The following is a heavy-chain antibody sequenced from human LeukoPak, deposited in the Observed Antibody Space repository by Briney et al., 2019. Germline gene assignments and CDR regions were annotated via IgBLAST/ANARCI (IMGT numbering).Heavy chain of an antibody. J-gene: IGHJ4*02. CDR3: ASRFKDCSGGSCCLYYFDY. CDR1: GFTFSNYN. CDR2: ISSSSSYI. D-gene: IGHD2-15*01. Sequence: KPGGSLGLSCAASGFTFSNYNMNWVRQAPGKGLEWVSFISSSSSYIYYADSVKGRFTISRDNAKNSLYLQMNSLRAEDTALYYCASRFKDCSGGSCCLYYFDYWGQGTLVTVSS. V-gene: IGHV3-21*01.